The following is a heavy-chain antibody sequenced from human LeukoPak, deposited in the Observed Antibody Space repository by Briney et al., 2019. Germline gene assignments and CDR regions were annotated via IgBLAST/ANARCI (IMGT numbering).Heavy chain of an antibody. CDR1: GFTLSSYW. CDR2: IKQDGSEK. Sequence: GGSLRLSCAASGFTLSSYWMSWVRQAPGKGLEWVANIKQDGSEKYYVDSVKGRFTISRDNAKNSLYLQMNSLRAEDTAVYYCAREGQGRYCSSTSCYRVYWGQGTLVTVSS. J-gene: IGHJ4*02. V-gene: IGHV3-7*01. D-gene: IGHD2-2*02. CDR3: AREGQGRYCSSTSCYRVY.